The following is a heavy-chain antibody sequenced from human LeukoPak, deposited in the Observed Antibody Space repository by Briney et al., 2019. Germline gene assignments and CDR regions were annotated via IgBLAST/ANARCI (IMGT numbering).Heavy chain of an antibody. CDR1: GFTFSRHG. CDR3: AKGHESWSSFDY. Sequence: GGSLRLSCAASGFTFSRHGMHWVRQAPGKGLEWVAFIRYDGSEKYYADSVKGRFTISRDNSKNTLYLQMNSLRAEDTAVYYCAKGHESWSSFDYWGQGTLVTVSS. J-gene: IGHJ4*02. D-gene: IGHD6-13*01. CDR2: IRYDGSEK. V-gene: IGHV3-30*02.